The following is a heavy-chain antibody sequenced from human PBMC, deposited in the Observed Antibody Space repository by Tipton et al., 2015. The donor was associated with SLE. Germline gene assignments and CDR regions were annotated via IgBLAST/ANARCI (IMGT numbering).Heavy chain of an antibody. D-gene: IGHD3-22*01. V-gene: IGHV1-18*01. CDR1: AYTFTSYG. J-gene: IGHJ4*02. CDR3: ARVDYYNTNGYYSFYY. CDR2: ISAYNGNT. Sequence: QSGAEVKKPGASVKVSCKASAYTFTSYGISWVRQAPGDGLEWMGWISAYNGNTDYAQKFQGRVTMTTDTSTSTAYLELRSLRSDDTAVYYCARVDYYNTNGYYSFYYWGQGTLVPVSS.